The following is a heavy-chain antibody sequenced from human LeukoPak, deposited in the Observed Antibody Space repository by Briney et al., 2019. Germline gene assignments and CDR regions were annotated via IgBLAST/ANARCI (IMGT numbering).Heavy chain of an antibody. CDR2: INPNSGGT. Sequence: GASVKVSCKASGYTFTGYYMHWVRQAPGQGLEWMGWINPNSGGTNCAQKLQGRVTMTRDTSISTAYMELSRLRSDDTAVYYCASDLHRSIVGATTVYWGQGTLVTVSS. CDR3: ASDLHRSIVGATTVY. CDR1: GYTFTGYY. J-gene: IGHJ4*02. D-gene: IGHD1-26*01. V-gene: IGHV1-2*02.